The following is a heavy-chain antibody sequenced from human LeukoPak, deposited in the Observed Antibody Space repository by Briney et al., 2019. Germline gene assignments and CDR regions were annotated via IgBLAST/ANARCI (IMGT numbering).Heavy chain of an antibody. J-gene: IGHJ5*02. D-gene: IGHD1-26*01. CDR3: ARGGNYWPQWWFDP. V-gene: IGHV4-59*01. CDR2: ISYSGNT. Sequence: SETLSLTCTVSSGSISSYYWSWIRQPPGKGLEYIGYISYSGNTNYNPSLKSRVTISVDTSKNQFSLKLSSVTAADTAVYYCARGGNYWPQWWFDPWGRGTLVSVSS. CDR1: SGSISSYY.